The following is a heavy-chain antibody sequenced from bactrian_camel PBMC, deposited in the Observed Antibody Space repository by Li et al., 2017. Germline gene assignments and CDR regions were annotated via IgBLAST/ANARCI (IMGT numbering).Heavy chain of an antibody. J-gene: IGHJ7*01. CDR2: IHTGGDI. Sequence: VQLVESGGGSVQAGGSLRLSCVMSGYAFTSACLAWFRQAPGKDREDREGVAAIHTGGDISYADSVKGRFTIAQDNFKNTLYLEMTNLRPDDSGTYYCAAVHGYTPPVVVAGTYGMDYWGKGTQVTVS. CDR1: GYAFTSAC. V-gene: IGHV3S26*01. D-gene: IGHD6*01.